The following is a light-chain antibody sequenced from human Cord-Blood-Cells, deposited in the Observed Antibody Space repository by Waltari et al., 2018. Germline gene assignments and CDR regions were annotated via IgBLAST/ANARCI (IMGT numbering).Light chain of an antibody. J-gene: IGLJ3*02. CDR2: EVS. Sequence: GQSITISCTGTSSDVGSYNLVSWYQQHLGKAPKLMIYEVSKRPSGVSNRFSGSKSGNPASLTISGLQAEDEADYYCCSYAGSSTYWVFGGGTKLTVL. CDR3: CSYAGSSTYWV. V-gene: IGLV2-23*02. CDR1: SSDVGSYNL.